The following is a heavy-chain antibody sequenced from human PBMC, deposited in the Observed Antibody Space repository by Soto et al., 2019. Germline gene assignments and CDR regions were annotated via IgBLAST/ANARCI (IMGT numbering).Heavy chain of an antibody. CDR3: ARPNDAAGPPIY. D-gene: IGHD6-19*01. V-gene: IGHV3-74*01. Sequence: EVRLVESGGGLVQPGGSLRLSCAASGFTFSNYWMHWVRQAPGKGLVWVSRINSDGSGTSYADSVKGRFTISRDNAKNTLYVQMNSLRAEDTAVYYCARPNDAAGPPIYWGQGTLVTVSS. CDR2: INSDGSGT. CDR1: GFTFSNYW. J-gene: IGHJ4*02.